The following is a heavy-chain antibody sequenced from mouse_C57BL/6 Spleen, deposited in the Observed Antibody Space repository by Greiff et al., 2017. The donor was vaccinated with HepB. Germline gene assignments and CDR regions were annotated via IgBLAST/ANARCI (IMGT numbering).Heavy chain of an antibody. CDR3: TKGWNFDY. V-gene: IGHV14-1*01. D-gene: IGHD3-3*01. CDR2: IDPEDGDT. CDR1: GFNIKDYY. Sequence: EVQLVESGAELVRPGASVKLSCTASGFNIKDYYMHWVKQRPEQGLEWIGRIDPEDGDTEYAPKFQGKATMTADTSSNPAYLQLSSLTSEDTAVYYCTKGWNFDYWGQGTTLTVSS. J-gene: IGHJ2*01.